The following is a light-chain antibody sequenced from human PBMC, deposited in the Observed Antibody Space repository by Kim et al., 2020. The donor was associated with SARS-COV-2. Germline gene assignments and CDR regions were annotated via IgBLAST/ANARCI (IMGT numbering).Light chain of an antibody. CDR3: QTWGTGTVV. CDR1: SGHSSYA. Sequence: QPVLTQSPSASASPGASVKLTCTLSSGHSSYAIAWHQQQPEKGPRFLMKVNSAGSHTKGDGIPDRFSGSSSGAERYLTISSLQSEDEADYYCQTWGTGTVVFGGGTQLTVL. CDR2: VNSAGSH. V-gene: IGLV4-69*01. J-gene: IGLJ2*01.